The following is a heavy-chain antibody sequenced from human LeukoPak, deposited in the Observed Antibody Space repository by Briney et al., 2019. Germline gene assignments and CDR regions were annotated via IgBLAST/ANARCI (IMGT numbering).Heavy chain of an antibody. V-gene: IGHV3-74*01. CDR3: ARGDYDYGDYGYWYFDL. CDR2: INSDGSST. Sequence: GGSLRLSCAASGFTFSSYWMRWVRQAPGKGLVWVSRINSDGSSTSYADSVKGRFTISRDNAKNTLYLQMNSLRAEDTAVYYCARGDYDYGDYGYWYFDLWGRGTLVTVSS. CDR1: GFTFSSYW. D-gene: IGHD4-17*01. J-gene: IGHJ2*01.